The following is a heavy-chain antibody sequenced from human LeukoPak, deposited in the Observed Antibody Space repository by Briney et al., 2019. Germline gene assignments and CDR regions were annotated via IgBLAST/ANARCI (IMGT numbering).Heavy chain of an antibody. CDR3: ARNSSGYSSPFDY. V-gene: IGHV1-18*01. CDR2: IGAYNGNT. Sequence: GASVKVSCKASGYTFTSYGITWGRQAPGQGLEWMGWIGAYNGNTNYAQKFQDRVTMTTDTSTSTGYMELRSLRSDDTAVYYCARNSSGYSSPFDYWGQGTLVIVSS. D-gene: IGHD3-22*01. CDR1: GYTFTSYG. J-gene: IGHJ4*02.